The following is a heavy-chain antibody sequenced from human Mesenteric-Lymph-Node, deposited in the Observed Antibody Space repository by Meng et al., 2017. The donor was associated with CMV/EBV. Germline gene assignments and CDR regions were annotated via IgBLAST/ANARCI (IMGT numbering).Heavy chain of an antibody. V-gene: IGHV1-69*06. CDR2: IIPIFGTA. D-gene: IGHD6-19*01. CDR1: GGTFSSYA. J-gene: IGHJ4*02. Sequence: KASGGTFSSYAISWVRQAPGQGLEWMGGIIPIFGTANYAQKFQGRVTITADKSTSTAYMELSSLRSEDTAMYYCARDLEIPVAGPFDSWGQGTLVTVSS. CDR3: ARDLEIPVAGPFDS.